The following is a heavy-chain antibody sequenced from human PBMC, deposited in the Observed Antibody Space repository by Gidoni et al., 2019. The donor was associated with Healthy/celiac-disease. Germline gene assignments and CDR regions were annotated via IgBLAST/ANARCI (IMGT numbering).Heavy chain of an antibody. CDR2: ISGTVGST. CDR1: GFPFSSYS. D-gene: IGHD4-17*01. V-gene: IGHV3-23*01. Sequence: EVQLLESGGGLVQPGGSRRLSCAAPGFPFSSYSMSWVRPAPGKGLEWVSAISGTVGSTYYADSVKGRFTISRDNSKNTLYLQMNSLRAEDTAMYYCAKDLLGYGDYYRWGQGTLVTVSS. J-gene: IGHJ4*02. CDR3: AKDLLGYGDYYR.